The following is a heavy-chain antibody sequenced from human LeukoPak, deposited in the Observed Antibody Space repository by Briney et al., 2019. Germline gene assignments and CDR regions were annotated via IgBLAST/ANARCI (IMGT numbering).Heavy chain of an antibody. Sequence: GGSLRLSCAVSGFPFTRFYMSWIRQAPGKGLEWISYIGLSGSPLDYADSVRGRFTISRDNAKNSLYLEMNSLRAEDTAVYYCAREAWADKFRSGYYYMDVWGKGTTVTVSS. V-gene: IGHV3-11*04. CDR1: GFPFTRFY. CDR2: IGLSGSPL. J-gene: IGHJ6*03. D-gene: IGHD2-15*01. CDR3: AREAWADKFRSGYYYMDV.